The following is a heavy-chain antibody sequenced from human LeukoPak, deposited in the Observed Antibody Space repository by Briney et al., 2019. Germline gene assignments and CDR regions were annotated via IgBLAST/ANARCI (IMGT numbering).Heavy chain of an antibody. CDR1: GGSISSSSYY. CDR2: IYYSGST. J-gene: IGHJ4*02. V-gene: IGHV4-39*07. D-gene: IGHD6-6*01. Sequence: PSETLSLTCTVSGGSISSSSYYWGWIRQPPGKGLEWIGSIYYSGSTYYNPSLKSRVTISVDTSKNQFSLKLSSVTAADTAVYYCARVRSSQIVFDYWGQGTLVTVSS. CDR3: ARVRSSQIVFDY.